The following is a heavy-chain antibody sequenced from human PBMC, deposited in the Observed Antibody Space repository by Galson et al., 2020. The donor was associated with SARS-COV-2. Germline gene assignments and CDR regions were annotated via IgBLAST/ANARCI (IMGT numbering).Heavy chain of an antibody. V-gene: IGHV3-66*01. J-gene: IGHJ4*02. CDR3: ARRCSDSGSYLCEIDF. CDR1: GFSVSNSY. D-gene: IGHD1-26*01. CDR2: IYSGGFT. Sequence: GGSLRLSCAASGFSVSNSYISWVRQAPGKGLEWVSLIYSGGFTYYAESVKDRFTISRDNSKNTLDLQMKSLRVEDTAVYYCARRCSDSGSYLCEIDFWGQGTLVTVSS.